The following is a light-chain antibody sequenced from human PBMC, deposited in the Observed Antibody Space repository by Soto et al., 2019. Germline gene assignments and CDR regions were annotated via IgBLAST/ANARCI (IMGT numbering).Light chain of an antibody. CDR3: LQDHDYPHT. CDR1: QGVGDD. CDR2: AAS. Sequence: AIPMTQSPSSLSASVGDRVTITSRASQGVGDDLGWYQQRPGKAPKVLIYAASTLQSGVPSRFSGSGSGTFFTLTISSLHPDDSATYYCLQDHDYPHTFGQGTKVEI. J-gene: IGKJ1*01. V-gene: IGKV1-6*01.